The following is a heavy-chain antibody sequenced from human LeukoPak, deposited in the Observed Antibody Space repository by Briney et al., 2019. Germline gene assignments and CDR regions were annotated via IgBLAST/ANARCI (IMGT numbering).Heavy chain of an antibody. J-gene: IGHJ4*02. CDR1: EFTFSSYA. CDR2: ISYDGSNK. D-gene: IGHD2-2*01. CDR3: AKGGVPVVSPAVN. V-gene: IGHV3-30-3*01. Sequence: GGSLRLSCAASEFTFSSYAMHWVRQAPGKGLEWVAVISYDGSNKYYADSVKGRFTISRDNSKNTLYLQMNSLRAEDTAVYYSAKGGVPVVSPAVNWGQGTLVTVSS.